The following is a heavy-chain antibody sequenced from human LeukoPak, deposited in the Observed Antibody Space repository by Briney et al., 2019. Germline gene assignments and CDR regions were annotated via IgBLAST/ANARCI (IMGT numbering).Heavy chain of an antibody. Sequence: GGSLRLSCAASKFTFSDYSMSWVRQAPGKGLEWVSSISSIRNYIYYADSVKGRFTVSRDNAKNSLYLQMDSLRDEDTAVYYCARGATADTRHLDYWGQGTLVTVSP. V-gene: IGHV3-21*01. CDR2: ISSIRNYI. CDR3: ARGATADTRHLDY. CDR1: KFTFSDYS. J-gene: IGHJ4*02. D-gene: IGHD2-21*02.